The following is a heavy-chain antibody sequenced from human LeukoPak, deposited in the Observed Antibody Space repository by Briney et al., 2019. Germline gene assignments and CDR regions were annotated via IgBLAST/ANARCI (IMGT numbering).Heavy chain of an antibody. J-gene: IGHJ4*02. D-gene: IGHD5-12*01. CDR2: ISGSGGST. CDR1: GFTFSNYG. Sequence: GGSLRLSCAASGFTFSNYGMNWVRQTPGKGLEWVSAISGSGGSTYYADSVKGRFTISRDNSKNTLYLQMNSLRAEDTAVYYCAKSSVATTFRDYYFDYWGQGTLVTVSS. V-gene: IGHV3-23*01. CDR3: AKSSVATTFRDYYFDY.